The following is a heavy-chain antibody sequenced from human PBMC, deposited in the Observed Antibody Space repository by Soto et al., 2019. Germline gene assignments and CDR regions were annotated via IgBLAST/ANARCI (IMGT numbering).Heavy chain of an antibody. V-gene: IGHV4-34*01. Sequence: QVQLQQWGAGLLKPSETLSLTCAVYGGSFSNYFWSWIRQPPGKGLEWIGEINHSGSTNYNPSLKSRVNISLDTSKNQFSLKLSSVTAADTAVYFCARGSRTYDIVVVPAAVYGMDVWGQGTTVTVSS. D-gene: IGHD2-2*01. CDR1: GGSFSNYF. CDR3: ARGSRTYDIVVVPAAVYGMDV. J-gene: IGHJ6*02. CDR2: INHSGST.